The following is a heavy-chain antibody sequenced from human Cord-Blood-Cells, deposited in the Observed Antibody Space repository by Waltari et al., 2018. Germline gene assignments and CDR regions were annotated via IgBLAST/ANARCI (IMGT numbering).Heavy chain of an antibody. CDR3: ARDRLNYYGSGSYYNYYYYGMDV. J-gene: IGHJ6*02. V-gene: IGHV1-3*01. Sequence: QVQLVQSGAEVKKPGASVKVSCKASGYTFTSYAMHWVRQAPGQRLEWMGWINAGNGNTKYSQKFQGRVTITRDTSASTAYMELSSLRSEDTAVYYCARDRLNYYGSGSYYNYYYYGMDVWGQGTTVTVSS. D-gene: IGHD3-10*01. CDR2: INAGNGNT. CDR1: GYTFTSYA.